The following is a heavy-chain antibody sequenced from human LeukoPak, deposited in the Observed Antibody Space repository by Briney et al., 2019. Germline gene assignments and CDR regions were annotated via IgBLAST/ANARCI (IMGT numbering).Heavy chain of an antibody. D-gene: IGHD3-10*01. Sequence: TLAHTNPVAGEGISVDYCGWLRKPTGKGLEWIGYIHSSGGTHYSPSLESRVTMSVDTSKNQFYLKLTSVTAADTAVYYCARAETSYYGSGTYEDWFDPWGQGTLVIVSS. J-gene: IGHJ5*02. CDR3: ARAETSYYGSGTYEDWFDP. V-gene: IGHV4-4*09. CDR2: IHSSGGT. CDR1: GEGISVDY.